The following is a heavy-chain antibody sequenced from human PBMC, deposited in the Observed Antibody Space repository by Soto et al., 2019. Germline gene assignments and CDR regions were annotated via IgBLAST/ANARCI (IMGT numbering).Heavy chain of an antibody. Sequence: PGESLTVSCKGSGYSFTSYWIGWVRQMPGKGLEWMGIIYPGDSDTRYSPSFQGQVTISADKSISTAYLQWSSLKASDTAMYYCPRLGSGWSPNYYYGMGIRERQSTVTASS. CDR2: IYPGDSDT. CDR1: GYSFTSYW. V-gene: IGHV5-51*01. D-gene: IGHD6-19*01. J-gene: IGHJ6*01. CDR3: PRLGSGWSPNYYYGMGI.